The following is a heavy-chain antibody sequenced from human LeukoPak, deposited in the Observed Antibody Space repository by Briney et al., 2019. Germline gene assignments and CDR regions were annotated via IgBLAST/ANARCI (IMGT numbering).Heavy chain of an antibody. V-gene: IGHV4-34*01. J-gene: IGHJ4*02. Sequence: PSETLSLTCAVYGGSFSGYYWSWIRQPPGKGLEWIGEINHSGSTNYNPSLKSRVTISVDTSKNQFSLKLSSVTAADTAVYYCARGLSLLLWFGESQSYYFDYWGQGTLVTVSS. CDR2: INHSGST. CDR1: GGSFSGYY. CDR3: ARGLSLLLWFGESQSYYFDY. D-gene: IGHD3-10*01.